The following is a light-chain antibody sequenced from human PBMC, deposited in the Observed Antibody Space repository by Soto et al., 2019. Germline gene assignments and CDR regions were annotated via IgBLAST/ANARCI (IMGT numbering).Light chain of an antibody. CDR1: SSNIGARYD. V-gene: IGLV1-40*01. J-gene: IGLJ3*02. Sequence: QSVLTQPPSVSGAPGQRVTISCAGSSSNIGARYDVHWYQQVPGTAPKLLIYGNIKRPSGVPDRFSGSKSGTSASLAIAGLQAEDEADYYCQSYDSSLGDWVFGGGPKLTVL. CDR2: GNI. CDR3: QSYDSSLGDWV.